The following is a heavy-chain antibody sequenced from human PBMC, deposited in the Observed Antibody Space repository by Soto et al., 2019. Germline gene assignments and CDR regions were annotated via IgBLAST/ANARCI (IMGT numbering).Heavy chain of an antibody. Sequence: KPSETLSLTCTVSGGSISSSSYYWGWIRQPPGKGLEWIGSIYYSGSTYYNPSLKSRVTISVDTSKNQFSLKLSSVTAADTAVYYCAASRYFDWLLSNYWGQGTLVTVSS. J-gene: IGHJ4*02. D-gene: IGHD3-9*01. V-gene: IGHV4-39*01. CDR3: AASRYFDWLLSNY. CDR1: GGSISSSSYY. CDR2: IYYSGST.